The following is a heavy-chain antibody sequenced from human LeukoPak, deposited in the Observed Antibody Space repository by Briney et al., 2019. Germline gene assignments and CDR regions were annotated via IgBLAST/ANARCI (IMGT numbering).Heavy chain of an antibody. J-gene: IGHJ3*02. CDR1: GYTFTSYY. D-gene: IGHD2-2*01. CDR3: ARRIVVVPAAPYDAFDI. V-gene: IGHV1-46*01. CDR2: INPSGGST. Sequence: ASVKVSRKASGYTFTSYYMHWVRQAPGQGLEWMGIINPSGGSTSYAQKFQGRVTMTRDTSTSTVYMELSSLRSEDTAVYYCARRIVVVPAAPYDAFDIWGQGTMVTVSS.